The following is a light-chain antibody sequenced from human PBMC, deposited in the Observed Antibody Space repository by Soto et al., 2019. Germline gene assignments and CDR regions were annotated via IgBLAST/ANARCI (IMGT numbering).Light chain of an antibody. CDR3: QSYDSSLSGNVV. V-gene: IGLV1-40*01. Sequence: QSVLTQPPSVSGAPRQRVTISCTGSSSKIGAGYDVHWYQQLPGTAPKLLIYGNSNRPSGVPDRFSGSKSGTSASLAITGLQAEDEADYYCQSYDSSLSGNVVFGGGTKLTVL. CDR1: SSKIGAGYD. J-gene: IGLJ2*01. CDR2: GNS.